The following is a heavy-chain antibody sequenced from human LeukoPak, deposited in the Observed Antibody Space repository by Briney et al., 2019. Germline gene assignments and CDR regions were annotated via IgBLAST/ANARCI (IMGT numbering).Heavy chain of an antibody. Sequence: PGRSLRLSCAASGFTFDDYAMHWVRQAPGKGLEWVSGISWNSGSIGYADSVKGRFTISRDNAKNSLYLQMNSLRAEDTALYYCAKATSGVGPHYAFDIWGQGTMVTVSS. D-gene: IGHD3-10*01. CDR1: GFTFDDYA. CDR3: AKATSGVGPHYAFDI. V-gene: IGHV3-9*01. CDR2: ISWNSGSI. J-gene: IGHJ3*02.